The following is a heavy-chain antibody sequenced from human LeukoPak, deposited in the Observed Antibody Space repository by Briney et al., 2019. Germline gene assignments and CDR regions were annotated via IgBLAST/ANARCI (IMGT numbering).Heavy chain of an antibody. J-gene: IGHJ3*02. Sequence: PSETLSLTCTVSGGSISSYYWSWIRQPAGKGLEWIGRIYTSGSTYYNPSLKSRVTISVDTSKNQFSLKLSSVTAADTAVYYCARHHNYYDSSGYDDAFDIWGQGTMVTVSS. CDR1: GGSISSYY. V-gene: IGHV4-4*07. D-gene: IGHD3-22*01. CDR2: IYTSGST. CDR3: ARHHNYYDSSGYDDAFDI.